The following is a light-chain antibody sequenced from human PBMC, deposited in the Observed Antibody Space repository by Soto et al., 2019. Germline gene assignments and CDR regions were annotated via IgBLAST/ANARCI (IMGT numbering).Light chain of an antibody. CDR1: SGHSSYA. CDR2: LNSDGSH. CDR3: QTWVTGTYVV. Sequence: QTVVTQSPSASASLGASVKLTCTLSSGHSSYAIAWHQQQPEKGPRYLMKLNSDGSHSKGDGIPARFSGSSSGAERYLTISSLQSEDEADYYCQTWVTGTYVVFGGGTQLTVL. V-gene: IGLV4-69*01. J-gene: IGLJ2*01.